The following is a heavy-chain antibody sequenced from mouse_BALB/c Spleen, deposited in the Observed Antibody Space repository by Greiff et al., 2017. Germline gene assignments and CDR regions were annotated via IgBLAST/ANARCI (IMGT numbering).Heavy chain of an antibody. CDR2: IYPGNVNT. CDR3: ARGGNWDEGGAMDD. D-gene: IGHD4-1*01. Sequence: VQLQQSGPELVKPGASVRISCKASGYTFTSYYIHWVKQRPGQGLEWIGWIYPGNVNTKYNEKFKGKATLTSDKSSSTAYMELSSLTSEDSAVYYCARGGNWDEGGAMDDWGQGTSVTVSS. CDR1: GYTFTSYY. J-gene: IGHJ4*01. V-gene: IGHV1S56*01.